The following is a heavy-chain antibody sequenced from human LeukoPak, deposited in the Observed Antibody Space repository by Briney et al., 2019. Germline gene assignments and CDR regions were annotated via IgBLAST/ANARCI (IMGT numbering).Heavy chain of an antibody. V-gene: IGHV3-30*18. CDR1: GFTFSSYG. J-gene: IGHJ4*02. CDR3: AKDGNDYVWGSYRYPYYFDY. D-gene: IGHD3-16*02. Sequence: GRSLRLSCAASGFTFSSYGMHWVRQAPGKGLEWVAVISYDGSNKYYADFVKGRFTISRDNSKNTLYLEMNSLRAEDTAVYYCAKDGNDYVWGSYRYPYYFDYWGQGTLVTVSS. CDR2: ISYDGSNK.